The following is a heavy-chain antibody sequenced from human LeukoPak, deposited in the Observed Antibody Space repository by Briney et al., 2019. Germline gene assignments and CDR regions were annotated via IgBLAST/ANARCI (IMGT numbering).Heavy chain of an antibody. Sequence: SVKVSCKASGGTFSSYAISWVRQAPGQGLEWMGRIIPILGIANHAQKFQGRVTITADKSTSTAYMELSSLRSEDTAVYYCARLRAVADPFDYWGQGTLVTVSS. CDR2: IIPILGIA. V-gene: IGHV1-69*04. J-gene: IGHJ4*02. CDR3: ARLRAVADPFDY. CDR1: GGTFSSYA. D-gene: IGHD6-19*01.